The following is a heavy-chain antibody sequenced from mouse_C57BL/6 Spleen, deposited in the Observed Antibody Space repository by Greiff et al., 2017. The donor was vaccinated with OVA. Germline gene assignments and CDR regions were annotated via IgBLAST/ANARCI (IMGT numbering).Heavy chain of an antibody. CDR2: ISSGSSTI. CDR3: ARRDGYSWFAY. D-gene: IGHD2-3*01. V-gene: IGHV5-17*01. J-gene: IGHJ3*01. Sequence: EVMLVESGGGLVKPGGSLKLSCAASGFTFSDYGMHWVRQAPEQGLEWVAYISSGSSTIYYADTVKGRFTISRDNAKHTLFLQMTSLRSEDTAMYYCARRDGYSWFAYWGQGTLVTVSA. CDR1: GFTFSDYG.